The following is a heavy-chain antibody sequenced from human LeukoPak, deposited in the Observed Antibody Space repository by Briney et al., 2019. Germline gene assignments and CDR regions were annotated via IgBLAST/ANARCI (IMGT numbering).Heavy chain of an antibody. D-gene: IGHD1-26*01. J-gene: IGHJ4*02. CDR2: VHKSGST. V-gene: IGHV4-4*02. Sequence: PSETLSLTCAVSTDSITSNWWSWVRQPPGKGLEWIGEVHKSGSTNYYPSLQSRVTISIDKSKNQIALELNSVTAADTAVYYCAKEIVGAPTPGAYWGQGILVTVSS. CDR1: TDSITSNW. CDR3: AKEIVGAPTPGAY.